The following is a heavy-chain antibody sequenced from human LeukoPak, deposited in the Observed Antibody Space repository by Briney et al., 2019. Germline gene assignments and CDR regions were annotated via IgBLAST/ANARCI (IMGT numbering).Heavy chain of an antibody. CDR1: GYSFTSYR. J-gene: IGHJ4*02. CDR2: IYPGDSDT. CDR3: ARHYSGSYLDY. D-gene: IGHD1-26*01. V-gene: IGHV5-51*01. Sequence: GESLKISCKGSGYSFTSYRIGWVRQMPGKGLEWMGIIYPGDSDTKYNAPFQGQVTISADKSISTAYLQWGSLKASDTATYYCARHYSGSYLDYWGQGTLVTVSS.